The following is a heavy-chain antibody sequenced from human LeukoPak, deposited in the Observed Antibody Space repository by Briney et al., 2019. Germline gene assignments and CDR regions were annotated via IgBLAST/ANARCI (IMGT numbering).Heavy chain of an antibody. J-gene: IGHJ3*02. V-gene: IGHV4-31*03. D-gene: IGHD3-22*01. CDR3: ARDDDNSGYYSVGAFDI. CDR2: IYYSADT. Sequence: SQTLSLTCTVSSGSISRGGYCWSWIRQHPGKGLEWIGYIYYSADTSYNLSLRIRVTVSVDTSKNQFYLKLISVTAADTAVYYCARDDDNSGYYSVGAFDIWGQGTMVTVSS. CDR1: SGSISRGGYC.